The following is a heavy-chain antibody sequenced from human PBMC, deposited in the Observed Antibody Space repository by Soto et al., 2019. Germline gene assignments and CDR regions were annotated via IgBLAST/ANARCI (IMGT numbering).Heavy chain of an antibody. J-gene: IGHJ4*02. CDR3: ARDRGRYSYGSIVSDY. CDR1: GYTFSRYG. V-gene: IGHV1-18*01. CDR2: ISAYNGNT. D-gene: IGHD5-18*01. Sequence: EASVKVSCQASGYTFSRYGISWVRQAPGQGLEWMGWISAYNGNTNYAQKLQGRVTMTTDTSTSTAYMELRSLRSDDTAVYYCARDRGRYSYGSIVSDYWGQGTLVTVSS.